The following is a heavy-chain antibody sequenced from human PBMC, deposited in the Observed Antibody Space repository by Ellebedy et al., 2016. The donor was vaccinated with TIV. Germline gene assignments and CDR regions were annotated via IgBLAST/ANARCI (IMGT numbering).Heavy chain of an antibody. D-gene: IGHD5-18*01. CDR2: MNPNSGNT. CDR3: ARGGYSFGSGDFDY. CDR1: GYTFTTYD. Sequence: ASVKVSCKASGYTFTTYDINWVRQATGQGIEWMGWMNPNSGNTGYAQKFQGRVTMTRNTSISTAYMELSSLRSEDTAVYYCARGGYSFGSGDFDYWGQGTLVTVSS. V-gene: IGHV1-8*01. J-gene: IGHJ4*02.